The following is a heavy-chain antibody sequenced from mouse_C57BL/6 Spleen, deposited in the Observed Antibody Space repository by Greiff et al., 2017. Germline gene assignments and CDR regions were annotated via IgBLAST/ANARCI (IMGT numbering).Heavy chain of an antibody. J-gene: IGHJ4*01. CDR1: GFTFSSYA. V-gene: IGHV5-4*01. D-gene: IGHD2-3*01. Sequence: EVKLVESGGGLVKPGGSLKLSCAASGFTFSSYAMSWVRQTPEKRLEWVATISDGGSYTYYPDNVKGRFTISRDNAKNNLYLQMSHLKSEDTAMYYCARDRDDGYYDYAMDYWGQGTSVTVSS. CDR2: ISDGGSYT. CDR3: ARDRDDGYYDYAMDY.